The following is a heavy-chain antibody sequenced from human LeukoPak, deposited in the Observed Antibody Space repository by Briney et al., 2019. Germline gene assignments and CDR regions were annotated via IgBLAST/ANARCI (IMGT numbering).Heavy chain of an antibody. CDR1: GGSISSSSYY. J-gene: IGHJ6*03. CDR3: ARVESAASYYYYYMDV. D-gene: IGHD2-2*01. Sequence: SETLSLTCTVSGGSISSSSYYWGWIRQPPGQGLEWIGEIYHSGSTNYNPSLKSRVTISVDKSKTQCSLKLSSVTAADTAVYYCARVESAASYYYYYMDVWGKGTTVTVSS. CDR2: IYHSGST. V-gene: IGHV4-39*07.